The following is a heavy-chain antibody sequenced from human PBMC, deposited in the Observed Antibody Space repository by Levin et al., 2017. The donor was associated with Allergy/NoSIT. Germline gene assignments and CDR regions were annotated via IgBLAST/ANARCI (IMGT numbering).Heavy chain of an antibody. D-gene: IGHD6-25*01. CDR3: ARGNSGLPDALDI. V-gene: IGHV3-9*01. CDR1: GFTFDDYA. J-gene: IGHJ3*02. Sequence: QTGGSLRLSCAASGFTFDDYAMHWVRQAPGKGLEWVSGISWNSGSIGYADSVKGRFTISRDNAKNSLYLQMNSLRTEDTALYYCARGNSGLPDALDIWGQGTMVIVSS. CDR2: ISWNSGSI.